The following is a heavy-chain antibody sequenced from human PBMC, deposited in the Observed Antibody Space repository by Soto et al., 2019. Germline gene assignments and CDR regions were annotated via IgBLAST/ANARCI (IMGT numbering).Heavy chain of an antibody. Sequence: GGSLRLSCAASGFTFSTYSINWVRQAPGKGLEWISYISDNSSVIYYADAVKGRFIISRDNAKNSLYLQMNSLRDEDTAVYYCARDRDEYCSKGICSGPYFDYWGQGTLVTVSS. CDR1: GFTFSTYS. D-gene: IGHD2-8*01. CDR3: ARDRDEYCSKGICSGPYFDY. J-gene: IGHJ4*02. CDR2: ISDNSSVI. V-gene: IGHV3-48*02.